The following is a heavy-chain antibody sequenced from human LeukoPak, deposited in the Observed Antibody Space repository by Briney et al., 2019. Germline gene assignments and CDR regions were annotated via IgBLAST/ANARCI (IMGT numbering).Heavy chain of an antibody. CDR2: IYYSGST. Sequence: PSETLSLTCTVSGDSINSGSYYWNWIRQPAGKGLEWIGSIYYSGSTYYNPSLKSRVTISVDTSKNQFSLKLSSVTAADTAVYYCARVPYYYYYMDVWGKGTTVTVSS. CDR1: GDSINSGSYY. CDR3: ARVPYYYYYMDV. V-gene: IGHV4-39*07. J-gene: IGHJ6*03.